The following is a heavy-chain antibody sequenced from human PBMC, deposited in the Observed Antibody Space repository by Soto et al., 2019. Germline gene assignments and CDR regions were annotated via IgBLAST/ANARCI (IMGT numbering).Heavy chain of an antibody. Sequence: VQLQESGPGLVRPSETLSLSCIVSGGSVYSDGYYWSWIRQPPGKRPEWIGYIFYSGTTQYSPALASRVTISLETSKNQFSLELNSVTAADTAVYYCATGGATGNSYYFDSWGPGTLVTVSS. V-gene: IGHV4-61*08. CDR3: ATGGATGNSYYFDS. J-gene: IGHJ4*02. CDR2: IFYSGTT. D-gene: IGHD3-9*01. CDR1: GGSVYSDGYY.